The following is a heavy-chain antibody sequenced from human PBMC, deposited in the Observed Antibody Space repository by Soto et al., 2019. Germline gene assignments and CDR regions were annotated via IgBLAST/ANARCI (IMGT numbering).Heavy chain of an antibody. D-gene: IGHD3-9*01. CDR2: ISSSSSSYI. CDR1: GFTFSSYS. CDR3: ARDYGLRYFDWTRGLSWFDP. V-gene: IGHV3-21*01. J-gene: IGHJ5*02. Sequence: PGGSLRLSCAASGFTFSSYSMNWVRQAPGKGLEWVSSISSSSSSYIYYADSVKGRFTISRDNAKNSLYLQMNSLRAEDTAVYYCARDYGLRYFDWTRGLSWFDPWGQGTLVTVSS.